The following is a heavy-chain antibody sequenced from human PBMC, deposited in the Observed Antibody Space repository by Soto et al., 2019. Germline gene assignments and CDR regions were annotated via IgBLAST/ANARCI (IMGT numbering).Heavy chain of an antibody. D-gene: IGHD2-15*01. CDR2: IYYSGST. J-gene: IGHJ1*01. Sequence: SETLSLTCTVSGGSISSSSYYWGWIRQPPGKGLEWIGSIYYSGSTYYNPSLKSRVTISVDTSKNQFSLKLSSVTAADTAVYYCARGIAFVVSAAPRDLLAPRGQRTL. CDR1: GGSISSSSYY. V-gene: IGHV4-39*01. CDR3: ARGIAFVVSAAPRDLLAP.